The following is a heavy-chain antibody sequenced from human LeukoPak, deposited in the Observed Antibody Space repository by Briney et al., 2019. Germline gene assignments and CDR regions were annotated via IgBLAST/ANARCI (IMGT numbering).Heavy chain of an antibody. D-gene: IGHD6-13*01. Sequence: GGSLRLFCAAAGFTFSTYGMSWVRQAPGKGLEWVSGISGGGDRTSYAQSVKGRFTISRDNFKNMLYLQMNSLRAEDTAVYYCAKDWHISSWYGRFDPWGQGTLVTVSS. J-gene: IGHJ5*02. CDR1: GFTFSTYG. CDR3: AKDWHISSWYGRFDP. V-gene: IGHV3-23*01. CDR2: ISGGGDRT.